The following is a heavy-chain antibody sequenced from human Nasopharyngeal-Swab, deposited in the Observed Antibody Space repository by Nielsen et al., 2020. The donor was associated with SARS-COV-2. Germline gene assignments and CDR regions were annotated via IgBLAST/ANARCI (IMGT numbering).Heavy chain of an antibody. J-gene: IGHJ3*02. CDR1: GGSISSSSYY. V-gene: IGHV4-39*01. CDR2: IYYSGST. Sequence: SETLSLTCTVSGGSISSSSYYWGWIRQPPGKGLEWIGSIYYSGSTYYNPSLKSRVTISVDTSKNQFSLKLSSVTAADTAVYYCARQSGHPYCGGDCYSSAFDIWGQGTMVTVSS. D-gene: IGHD2-21*02. CDR3: ARQSGHPYCGGDCYSSAFDI.